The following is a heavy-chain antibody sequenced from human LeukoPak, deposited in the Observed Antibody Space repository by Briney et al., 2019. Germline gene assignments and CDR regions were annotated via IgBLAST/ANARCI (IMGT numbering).Heavy chain of an antibody. V-gene: IGHV4-39*01. CDR3: ARLPTVTFFDY. CDR2: IYYSGST. J-gene: IGHJ4*02. CDR1: GGSISSNNYY. D-gene: IGHD4-17*01. Sequence: NPSETLSLTCTVSGGSISSNNYYWGWIRQPPGKGLEWIGSIYYSGSTYYNPSLKSRVTISVDTSKNQFSLRLSSVTAADTAVYYCARLPTVTFFDYWGQGTLVTVSS.